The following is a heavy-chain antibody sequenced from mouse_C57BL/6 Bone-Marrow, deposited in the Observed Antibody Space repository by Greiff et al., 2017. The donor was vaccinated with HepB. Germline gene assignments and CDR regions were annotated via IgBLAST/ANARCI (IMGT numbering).Heavy chain of an antibody. D-gene: IGHD2-4*01. Sequence: VKLMESGAELVRPGASVKLSCKASGYTFTSYGISWVKQRTGQGLEWIGEIYPRSGNTYYNEKFKGKATLTADKSSSTAYMELRSLTSEDSAVYLCAREGLGRRAMDYWGQGTTVTVSS. CDR3: AREGLGRRAMDY. J-gene: IGHJ4*01. CDR2: IYPRSGNT. V-gene: IGHV1-81*01. CDR1: GYTFTSYG.